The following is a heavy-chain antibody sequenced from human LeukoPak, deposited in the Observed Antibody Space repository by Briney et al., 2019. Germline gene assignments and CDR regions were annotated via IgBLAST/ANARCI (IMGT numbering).Heavy chain of an antibody. V-gene: IGHV3-21*01. D-gene: IGHD2-2*01. CDR3: ARSRTLSSYAKNLNF. CDR2: MCSSINYI. J-gene: IGHJ4*02. CDR1: GFTSSSYT. Sequence: GGCLRLSRVASGFTSSSYTMSWVREAPGKGLEWVSSMCSSINYIYHADSLKGRFTISRHDPQNSVYLQMNNLKEEEPGVYYCARSRTLSSYAKNLNFWGQGTLVIVSS.